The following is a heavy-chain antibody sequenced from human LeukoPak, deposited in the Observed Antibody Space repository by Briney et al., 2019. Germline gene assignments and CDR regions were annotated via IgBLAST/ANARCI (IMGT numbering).Heavy chain of an antibody. Sequence: ASVKVSCKASGGTFSSYAISWVRQAPGQGLEWMGGIIPIFGTANYAQKFQGRVTITADESTSTAYMELSSLRSEDTAVYYCARRMPNSYWGVDCYLNYGGKGTLVTVSS. CDR3: ARRMPNSYWGVDCYLNY. CDR1: GGTFSSYA. D-gene: IGHD2-21*02. J-gene: IGHJ4*02. V-gene: IGHV1-69*13. CDR2: IIPIFGTA.